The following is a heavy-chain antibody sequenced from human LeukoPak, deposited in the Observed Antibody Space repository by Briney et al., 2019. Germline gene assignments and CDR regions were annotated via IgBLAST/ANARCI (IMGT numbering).Heavy chain of an antibody. Sequence: PGGSLRLSCAASGFTFSSYSMNWVRQAPGKGLEWVSSISSSSSYIYYADSVKGRFTISRDNAKNSLYLQMNSLRAEDTAVYYCARDRPIFRYCSGGSCYSEVPPTYYGMDVWGQGTTVTVSS. CDR1: GFTFSSYS. V-gene: IGHV3-21*01. CDR2: ISSSSSYI. D-gene: IGHD2-15*01. CDR3: ARDRPIFRYCSGGSCYSEVPPTYYGMDV. J-gene: IGHJ6*02.